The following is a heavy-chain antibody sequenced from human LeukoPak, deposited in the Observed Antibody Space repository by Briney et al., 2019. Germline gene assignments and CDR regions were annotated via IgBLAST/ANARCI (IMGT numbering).Heavy chain of an antibody. D-gene: IGHD4-17*01. CDR2: ITGSGGT. Sequence: GGSLRLSWAASGFTFSNAWMSWVRQAPGKGLEWVSAITGSGGTYYADSVKGRFTISRDNSKNTLYLQMNSLRAEDTAVYYCAKLYGDQGSYFYYYGMDVLRQVTTVSVSS. V-gene: IGHV3-23*01. CDR3: AKLYGDQGSYFYYYGMDV. J-gene: IGHJ6*01. CDR1: GFTFSNAW.